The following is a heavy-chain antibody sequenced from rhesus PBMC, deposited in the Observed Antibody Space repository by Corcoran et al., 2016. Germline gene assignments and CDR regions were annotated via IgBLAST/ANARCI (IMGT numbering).Heavy chain of an antibody. D-gene: IGHD3-3*01. CDR2: IHPGYGST. Sequence: QEQLVQSGAEVKKPGASVKVSCKASGYIFTSHVISWLRQAPGQGFGGMGGIHPGYGSTSYAQKCQGRVTITADMSTSTVYMELSSVTAADTAVYYCARCGVLQYLDWLSDFDYWGQGVLVTVSS. CDR3: ARCGVLQYLDWLSDFDY. J-gene: IGHJ4*01. CDR1: GYIFTSHV. V-gene: IGHV1-70*01.